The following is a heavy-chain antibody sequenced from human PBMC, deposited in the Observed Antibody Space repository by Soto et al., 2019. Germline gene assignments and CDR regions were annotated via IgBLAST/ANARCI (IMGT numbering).Heavy chain of an antibody. D-gene: IGHD6-6*01. CDR2: ISYDGSNK. CDR3: AKDRGKYSSSNRHYYYGMDV. CDR1: GFTFSSYG. J-gene: IGHJ6*02. V-gene: IGHV3-30*18. Sequence: PGGSLRLSCAASGFTFSSYGMHWVRQAPGKGLEWVAVISYDGSNKYYADSVKGRFTISRDNSKNTLYLQMNSLRAEDTAVYYCAKDRGKYSSSNRHYYYGMDVWGQGTTVNVSS.